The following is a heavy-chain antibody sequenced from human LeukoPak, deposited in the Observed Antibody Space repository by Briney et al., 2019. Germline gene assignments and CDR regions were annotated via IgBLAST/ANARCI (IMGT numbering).Heavy chain of an antibody. CDR2: IFASGKT. CDR1: GASINNQIYY. D-gene: IGHD6-19*01. Sequence: SETLSLTCTVSGASINNQIYYWSWIRQSAGKALEWIGRIFASGKTNFNPSLESRVTISIDTSKNQFSLKLSSVTAADTAVYYCATSSGWSPYYYYMDVWGKGTTVTISS. V-gene: IGHV4-61*02. CDR3: ATSSGWSPYYYYMDV. J-gene: IGHJ6*03.